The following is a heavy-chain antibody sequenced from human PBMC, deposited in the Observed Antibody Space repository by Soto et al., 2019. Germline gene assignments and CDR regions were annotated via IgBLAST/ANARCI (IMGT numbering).Heavy chain of an antibody. CDR1: SGSIASSNW. J-gene: IGHJ4*02. Sequence: QVQLQESGPGLVKPSWTLSLTCAVSSGSIASSNWWSWVRQPPGKGLEWIGEGSHSGSTNYIPSLKSRVTISVDKSSNQFSLRLSSVTDADTAVYYCARNRYGGYDFDYWGQGTLVTVSS. CDR2: GSHSGST. V-gene: IGHV4-4*02. CDR3: ARNRYGGYDFDY. D-gene: IGHD5-12*01.